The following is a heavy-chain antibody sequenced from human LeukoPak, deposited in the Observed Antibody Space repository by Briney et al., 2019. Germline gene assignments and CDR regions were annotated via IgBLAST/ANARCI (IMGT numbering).Heavy chain of an antibody. Sequence: ASVKVSCKASGYTFTSYGISWVRQAPGQGLEWMGWISAYNGNTNYAQKLQGRVAMTTDTSTSTAHMELRSLRSDDTAVYYCARAQYYYGSGSYSPLGYWGQGTLVTVSS. CDR3: ARAQYYYGSGSYSPLGY. CDR1: GYTFTSYG. V-gene: IGHV1-18*01. J-gene: IGHJ4*02. CDR2: ISAYNGNT. D-gene: IGHD3-10*01.